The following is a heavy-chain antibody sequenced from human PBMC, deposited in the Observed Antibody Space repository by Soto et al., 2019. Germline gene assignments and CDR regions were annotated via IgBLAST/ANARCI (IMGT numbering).Heavy chain of an antibody. V-gene: IGHV1-18*01. D-gene: IGHD3-22*01. J-gene: IGHJ4*02. CDR2: ISAYNGNT. CDR1: GYTFTTYG. CDR3: ARDSYKSTYYYDSSGYYLY. Sequence: ASVKVSCKASGYTFTTYGINWVRQAPGQGLEWMGWISAYNGNTNYAQELQGRVTMTIDTSTSTAYMELRSLRSDDTAVYYCARDSYKSTYYYDSSGYYLYWGQGTLVTVSS.